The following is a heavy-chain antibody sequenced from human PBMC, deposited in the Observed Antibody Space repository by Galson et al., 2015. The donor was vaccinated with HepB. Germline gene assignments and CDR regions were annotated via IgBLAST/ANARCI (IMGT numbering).Heavy chain of an antibody. CDR2: IQVDGSKR. CDR3: ARGSSSGYHDY. D-gene: IGHD6-19*01. Sequence: SLRLSCATSGFTFRSYGIHWVRQAPGKGLEWVANIQVDGSKRYYVDSVKGRFTISRDNSKSTVYLEMNYLRHEDTAVYYCARGSSSGYHDYWGQGTLVTVSS. J-gene: IGHJ4*02. V-gene: IGHV3-30*02. CDR1: GFTFRSYG.